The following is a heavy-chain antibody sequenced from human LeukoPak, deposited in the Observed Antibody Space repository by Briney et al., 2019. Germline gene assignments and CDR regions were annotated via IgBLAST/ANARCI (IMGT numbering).Heavy chain of an antibody. D-gene: IGHD2-15*01. J-gene: IGHJ5*02. Sequence: SEALSLTCTVSGGSISSYYWSWIRQPPGKGLEWIGYIYYSGSTNYNPSLKSRVSISVDTSKNQFSLKLSSVTAADTAVYYCARGRGGGGSSNNWFDPWGQGTLVTVSS. CDR3: ARGRGGGGSSNNWFDP. V-gene: IGHV4-59*01. CDR2: IYYSGST. CDR1: GGSISSYY.